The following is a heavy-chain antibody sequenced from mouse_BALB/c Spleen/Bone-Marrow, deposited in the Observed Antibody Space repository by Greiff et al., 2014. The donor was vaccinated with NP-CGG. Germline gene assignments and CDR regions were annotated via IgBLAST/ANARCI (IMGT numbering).Heavy chain of an antibody. CDR1: GYTFTSYW. CDR3: ARDDYAY. Sequence: VKLQESGAELAKPGASVKMTCKASGYTFTSYWMHWVKQRPGQGLEWIGYIYPSTGYTEHNQKFKDKAIMTADKSPSTAYMQLSSLTSEDSAVYYCARDDYAYWGQGTLVTVSA. D-gene: IGHD2-4*01. CDR2: IYPSTGYT. V-gene: IGHV1-7*01. J-gene: IGHJ3*01.